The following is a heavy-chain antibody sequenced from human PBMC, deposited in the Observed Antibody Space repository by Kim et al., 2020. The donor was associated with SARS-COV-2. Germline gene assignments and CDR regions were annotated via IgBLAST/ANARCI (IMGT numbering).Heavy chain of an antibody. J-gene: IGHJ6*02. CDR2: INSDGSST. Sequence: GGSLRLSCAASGFTFSSYWMHWVRQAPGKGLVWVSRINSDGSSTSYADSVKGRFTISRDNAKNTLYLQMNSLRAEDTAVYYCARAGLAAGLRDYYYYYGIDVWGQGTTVTVSS. CDR3: ARAGLAAGLRDYYYYYGIDV. V-gene: IGHV3-74*01. CDR1: GFTFSSYW. D-gene: IGHD6-13*01.